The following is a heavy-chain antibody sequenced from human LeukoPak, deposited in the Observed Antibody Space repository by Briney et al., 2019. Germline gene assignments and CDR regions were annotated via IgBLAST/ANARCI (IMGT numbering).Heavy chain of an antibody. Sequence: SETLSLICTVSGGSFSSTNYYWGWLRPPPGQGVEWLGNIYYSGSTYYNPSLKSRVTMSVDTSKNQFSLKMSSVTAADTAVYYCARLSKGRYFDYIFDFWGQGALVTVSS. D-gene: IGHD3-9*01. J-gene: IGHJ4*02. V-gene: IGHV4-39*01. CDR3: ARLSKGRYFDYIFDF. CDR1: GGSFSSTNYY. CDR2: IYYSGST.